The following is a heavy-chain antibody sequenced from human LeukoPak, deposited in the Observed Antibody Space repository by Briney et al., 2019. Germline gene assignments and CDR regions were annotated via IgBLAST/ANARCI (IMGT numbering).Heavy chain of an antibody. CDR2: ISGSGGST. CDR3: ARVRAGYCTSTSCYTGMDV. CDR1: GFTFSSYA. J-gene: IGHJ6*02. Sequence: GGSLRLSCAASGFTFSSYAMSWVRQAPGKGLEWVSAISGSGGSTYYADSVKGRFTISRDNSKFTLYMQMNSLRAEDTAVYYCARVRAGYCTSTSCYTGMDVWGQGTTVTVSS. D-gene: IGHD2-2*01. V-gene: IGHV3-23*01.